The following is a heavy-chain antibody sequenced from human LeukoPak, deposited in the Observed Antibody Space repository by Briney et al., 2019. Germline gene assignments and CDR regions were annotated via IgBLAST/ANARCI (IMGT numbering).Heavy chain of an antibody. CDR3: ARGVGYYYDSSGYHYYFDY. J-gene: IGHJ4*02. Sequence: GGSLRLSCAASGFTFSSYAMSWVRQAPGKGLEWVSAISGSGGSTYYADSVKGRFTISRDNSKNTLYLQMNSLRDEDTAVYYCARGVGYYYDSSGYHYYFDYWGQGTLVTVSS. CDR2: ISGSGGST. CDR1: GFTFSSYA. D-gene: IGHD3-22*01. V-gene: IGHV3-23*01.